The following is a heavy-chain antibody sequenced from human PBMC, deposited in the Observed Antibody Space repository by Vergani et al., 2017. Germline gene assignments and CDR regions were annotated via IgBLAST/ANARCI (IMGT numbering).Heavy chain of an antibody. D-gene: IGHD3-3*01. V-gene: IGHV4-34*01. CDR3: ARGRDPVTIFGVVYYYYGMDV. CDR1: GGSFSGYY. CDR2: INHSGST. J-gene: IGHJ6*02. Sequence: QVQLQQWGAGLFKPSETLSLTCAVYGGSFSGYYWSWIRQPPGKGLEWIGEINHSGSTNYNPSLKSRVTISVDTSKNQFSLKLSSVTAADTAVYYCARGRDPVTIFGVVYYYYGMDVWGQGTTVTVSS.